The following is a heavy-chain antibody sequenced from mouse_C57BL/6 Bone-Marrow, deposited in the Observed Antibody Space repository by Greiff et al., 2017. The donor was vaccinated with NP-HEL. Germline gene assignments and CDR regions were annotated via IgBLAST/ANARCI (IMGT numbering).Heavy chain of an antibody. CDR3: ARGGYGSSDY. J-gene: IGHJ2*01. D-gene: IGHD1-1*01. CDR1: GYSITSGYY. V-gene: IGHV3-6*01. CDR2: ISYDGSN. Sequence: EVKLMESGPGLVKPSQSLSLTCSVTGYSITSGYYWNWIRQFPGNKLEWMGYISYDGSNNYNPSLKNRISITRDTSKNQFFLKLNSVTTEDTATYYCARGGYGSSDYWGQGTTLTVSS.